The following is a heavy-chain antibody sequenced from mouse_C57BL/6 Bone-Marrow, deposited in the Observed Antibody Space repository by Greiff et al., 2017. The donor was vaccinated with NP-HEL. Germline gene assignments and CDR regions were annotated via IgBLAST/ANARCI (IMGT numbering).Heavy chain of an antibody. Sequence: ESGPGILQPSQTLSLTCSFSGFSLSTFGMGVGWIRQPSGKGLEWLAHIWWDDDKYYNPALKSRLTISKDTAKNQVFLKIANVDTADTATYYCARITYYGSSYSYFDVWGTGTTVTVSS. V-gene: IGHV8-8*01. D-gene: IGHD1-1*01. CDR3: ARITYYGSSYSYFDV. J-gene: IGHJ1*03. CDR2: IWWDDDK. CDR1: GFSLSTFGMG.